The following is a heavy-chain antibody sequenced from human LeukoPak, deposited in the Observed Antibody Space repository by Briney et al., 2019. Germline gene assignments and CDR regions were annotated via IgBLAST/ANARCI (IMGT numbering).Heavy chain of an antibody. CDR3: AREEWNYYYYYYMDV. CDR1: GGSISSGSYY. J-gene: IGHJ6*03. D-gene: IGHD1-1*01. Sequence: PSETLSLTCTVSGGSISSGSYYWSWIRQPAGKGLEWIGRIYTSGSTNYNPSLKNRVTISVDTSKNQFSLKLSSVTAADTAVYYCAREEWNYYYYYYMDVWGKGTTVTVSS. V-gene: IGHV4-61*02. CDR2: IYTSGST.